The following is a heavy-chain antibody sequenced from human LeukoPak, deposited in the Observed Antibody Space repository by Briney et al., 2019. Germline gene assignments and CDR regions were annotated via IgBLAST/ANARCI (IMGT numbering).Heavy chain of an antibody. CDR2: INPNSGGT. CDR3: ARVRGYWSSTSCYTEGRYFDY. V-gene: IGHV1-2*02. J-gene: IGHJ4*02. CDR1: GYTFTGYY. Sequence: ASVKVSCKASGYTFTGYYMHWGRQAPGQGLEWMGWINPNSGGTNYAQKFQGRVTMTRDTSISTAYMELSRLRSDDTAVYYCARVRGYWSSTSCYTEGRYFDYWGQGTLVTVSS. D-gene: IGHD2-2*02.